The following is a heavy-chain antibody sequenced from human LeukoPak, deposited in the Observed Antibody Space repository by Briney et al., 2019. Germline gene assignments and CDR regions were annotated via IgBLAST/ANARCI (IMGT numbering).Heavy chain of an antibody. J-gene: IGHJ3*02. Sequence: GGSLRLSCAASGFTFSSYSMNWVRQAPGKGLEWVSSISSSSSYIYYADSVKGRFTISRDNAKNSLYLQMNSLRAEDTAVYYCARTYYYDSSGHDAFDIWGQGTMVTVSS. CDR2: ISSSSSYI. CDR3: ARTYYYDSSGHDAFDI. D-gene: IGHD3-22*01. CDR1: GFTFSSYS. V-gene: IGHV3-21*01.